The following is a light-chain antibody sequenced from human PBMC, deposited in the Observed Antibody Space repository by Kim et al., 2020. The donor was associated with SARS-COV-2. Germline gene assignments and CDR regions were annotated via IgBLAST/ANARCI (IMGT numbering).Light chain of an antibody. J-gene: IGKJ2*01. Sequence: SVGDRVTITCQASQDISNYLNRYQQKPGKAPKLLIYDASNLETGVPSRFSGSGSGTDFTFTISSLQPEDIATYYCQQYDNLPMYTFGQGTKVDIK. CDR1: QDISNY. V-gene: IGKV1-33*01. CDR3: QQYDNLPMYT. CDR2: DAS.